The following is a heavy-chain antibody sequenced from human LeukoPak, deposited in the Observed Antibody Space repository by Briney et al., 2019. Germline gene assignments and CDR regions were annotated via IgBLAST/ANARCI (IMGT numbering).Heavy chain of an antibody. Sequence: SETLALTCTFSGGSNNSYYRSWVRQPPGKGLEGVGYIYYNGITNYNPSLESRVTISVDTSKNQFSLKLSSVTAADTAVYYCTRHDAVPVIGHGMGVWGQGTTVTVSS. J-gene: IGHJ6*02. D-gene: IGHD3-16*02. CDR3: TRHDAVPVIGHGMGV. CDR2: IYYNGIT. CDR1: GGSNNSYY. V-gene: IGHV4-59*08.